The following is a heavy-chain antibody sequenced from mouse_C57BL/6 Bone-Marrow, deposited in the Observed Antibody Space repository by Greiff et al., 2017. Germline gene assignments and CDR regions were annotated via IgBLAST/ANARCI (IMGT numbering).Heavy chain of an antibody. J-gene: IGHJ2*01. V-gene: IGHV3-6*01. CDR1: GYSITSGYY. CDR3: ARDLELGY. Sequence: EVQRVESGPGLVKPSQSLSLTCSVTGYSITSGYYWNWIRQFPGNKLEWMGYISYDGSNNYNPSLKNRISITRDTSKNQFFLKLNSVTTEDTATYYCARDLELGYWGQGTTLTVSS. D-gene: IGHD4-1*01. CDR2: ISYDGSN.